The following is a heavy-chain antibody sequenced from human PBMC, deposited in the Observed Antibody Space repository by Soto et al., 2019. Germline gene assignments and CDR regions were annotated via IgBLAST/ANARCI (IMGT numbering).Heavy chain of an antibody. CDR3: AKDGSSSWFPTYFDY. J-gene: IGHJ4*02. CDR1: GFTFSSYA. V-gene: IGHV3-23*01. D-gene: IGHD6-13*01. Sequence: PGGSLRLSCAASGFTFSSYAMSWVRQAPGKGLEWVSAISGSGGSTYYADSVKGRFTISRDNSKNTLYLQMNSLRAEDTAVYYCAKDGSSSWFPTYFDYWGQGTLVTVSS. CDR2: ISGSGGST.